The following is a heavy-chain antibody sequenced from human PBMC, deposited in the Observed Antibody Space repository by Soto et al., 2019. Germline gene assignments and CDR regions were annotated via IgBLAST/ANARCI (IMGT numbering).Heavy chain of an antibody. J-gene: IGHJ4*02. Sequence: SETLSLTCAVSGYSISSGYYWGWIRQPPGKGLGWIGSIYHSGSTYYNPSLKSRVTISVDTSKNQFSLKLSSVTAADTAVYYCARDRKSGSYAFDYWGQGTLVTVSS. CDR3: ARDRKSGSYAFDY. CDR2: IYHSGST. V-gene: IGHV4-38-2*02. CDR1: GYSISSGYY. D-gene: IGHD1-26*01.